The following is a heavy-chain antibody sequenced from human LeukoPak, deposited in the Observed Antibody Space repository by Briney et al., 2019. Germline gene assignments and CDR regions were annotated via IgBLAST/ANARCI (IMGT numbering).Heavy chain of an antibody. CDR1: GFTVDDYA. V-gene: IGHV3-9*01. CDR2: ISWNSGSI. D-gene: IGHD3-3*01. CDR3: AKAQAYYNFWSGSHGPFDY. Sequence: GGSLRLSCAASGFTVDDYAMHWVRQAPGKGLEWVSGISWNSGSIGYADSVKGRFTISRDNAKNSLYLQMNSLRAEDTALYYCAKAQAYYNFWSGSHGPFDYWGQGTLVTVSS. J-gene: IGHJ4*02.